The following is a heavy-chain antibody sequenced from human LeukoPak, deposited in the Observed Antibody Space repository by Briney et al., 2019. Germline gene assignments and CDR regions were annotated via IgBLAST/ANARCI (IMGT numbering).Heavy chain of an antibody. V-gene: IGHV3-7*01. Sequence: PGGSLRLSCEASSGFTFTTNWMAWVRQAPGKGLEWVATFNHVGTEKNYVDSVRGRFTVSRDNAKDSLSLQMNSLRAEDTAVYYCGRYLYAYGLDVWGLGTTVTVSS. CDR1: GFTFTTNW. D-gene: IGHD2/OR15-2a*01. CDR3: GRYLYAYGLDV. J-gene: IGHJ6*02. CDR2: FNHVGTEK.